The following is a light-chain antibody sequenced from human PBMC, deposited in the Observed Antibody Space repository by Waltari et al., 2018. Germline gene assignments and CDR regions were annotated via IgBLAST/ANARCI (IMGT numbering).Light chain of an antibody. CDR3: SSYTSSITLV. V-gene: IGLV2-14*03. Sequence: QSALTQPASVSGSPGQSITISCTGTSSDVGGYIYVSWYQQHPGKAPKLIVYDVSKRPSGLSNRFSGSKSGHTASLTISGLQAEDEADYYCSSYTSSITLVFGGGTKLTVL. CDR1: SSDVGGYIY. CDR2: DVS. J-gene: IGLJ3*02.